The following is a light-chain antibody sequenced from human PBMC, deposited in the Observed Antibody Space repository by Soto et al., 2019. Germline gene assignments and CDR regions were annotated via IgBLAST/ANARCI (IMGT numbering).Light chain of an antibody. Sequence: EIVMTQSPVTLSVSPGEGATLSCRASQSVSNNYLAWYQQKPGQAPRLLIYGASSRVTGFPARFSGSGSGTDFTLTISSLQSDDFAVYYCQQYDNWPWTFGQGTKVDIK. CDR2: GAS. CDR3: QQYDNWPWT. V-gene: IGKV3-15*01. J-gene: IGKJ1*01. CDR1: QSVSNN.